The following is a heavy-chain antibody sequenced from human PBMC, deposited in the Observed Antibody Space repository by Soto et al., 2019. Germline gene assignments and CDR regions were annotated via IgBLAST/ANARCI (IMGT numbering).Heavy chain of an antibody. CDR1: GFTFSSYA. CDR2: ISGSGGST. Sequence: GGSLRLSCAASGFTFSSYAMSWVRQAPGKGLEWVSAISGSGGSTYYADSVKGRFTISRDNSRNTLYLQMNSLRAEDTAVYYCAKDGVVAATGNYYGMDVWGQGTTDTVSS. J-gene: IGHJ6*02. CDR3: AKDGVVAATGNYYGMDV. V-gene: IGHV3-23*01. D-gene: IGHD2-15*01.